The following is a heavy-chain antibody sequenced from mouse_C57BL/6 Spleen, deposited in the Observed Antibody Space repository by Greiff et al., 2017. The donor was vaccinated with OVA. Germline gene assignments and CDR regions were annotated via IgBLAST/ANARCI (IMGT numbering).Heavy chain of an antibody. J-gene: IGHJ1*03. CDR2: ISPGRGST. D-gene: IGHD1-1*01. Sequence: VQLQQPGAELVKPGASVKMSCKASGYTFTSYWITWVKQRPGQGLEWIGDISPGRGSTNYNEKFKSKATLTVDTSSSTAYMQLSSLTSEDSAVYYCARITTVVSYWYFDVWGTGTTVTVSS. CDR1: GYTFTSYW. CDR3: ARITTVVSYWYFDV. V-gene: IGHV1-55*01.